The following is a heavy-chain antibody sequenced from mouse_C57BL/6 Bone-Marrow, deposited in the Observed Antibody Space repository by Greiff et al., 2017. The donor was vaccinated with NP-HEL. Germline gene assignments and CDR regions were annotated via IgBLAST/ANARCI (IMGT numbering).Heavy chain of an antibody. V-gene: IGHV5-4*03. CDR2: ISDGGSYT. Sequence: EVKVEESGGGLVKPGGSLKLSCAASGFTFSSYAMSWVRQTPEKRLEWVATISDGGSYTYYPDNVKGRFTISRDNAKNNLYLQMSHLKSEDTAMYYCARFSYDYDEAWFAYWGQGTLVTVSA. D-gene: IGHD2-4*01. CDR3: ARFSYDYDEAWFAY. J-gene: IGHJ3*01. CDR1: GFTFSSYA.